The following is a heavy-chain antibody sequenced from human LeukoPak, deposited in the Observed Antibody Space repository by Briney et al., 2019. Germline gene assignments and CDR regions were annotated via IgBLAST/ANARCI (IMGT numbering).Heavy chain of an antibody. Sequence: GGSLRLSCAASGFTFSSYWMSWVRQAPGKGLEWVANIKQDGNEKYYVDSVKGRFTISRDNAKNSLYLQMNSLRAEDTAVYYCARGYSSGWYGEGFDYWGQGTLVTVSS. V-gene: IGHV3-7*01. CDR2: IKQDGNEK. CDR3: ARGYSSGWYGEGFDY. J-gene: IGHJ4*02. D-gene: IGHD6-19*01. CDR1: GFTFSSYW.